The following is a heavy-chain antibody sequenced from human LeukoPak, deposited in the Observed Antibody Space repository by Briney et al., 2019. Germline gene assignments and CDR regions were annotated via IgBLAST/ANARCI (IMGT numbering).Heavy chain of an antibody. CDR2: ISGSGGST. CDR3: ARVLVPAAPSDY. J-gene: IGHJ4*02. Sequence: GGSLRLSCAASGFTFSSYAMSWVRQAPGKGLEWVSAISGSGGSTYYADSVKGRFTISRDNAKNSLYLQMNSLRAEDTAVYYCARVLVPAAPSDYWGQGTLVTVSS. D-gene: IGHD2-2*01. V-gene: IGHV3-23*01. CDR1: GFTFSSYA.